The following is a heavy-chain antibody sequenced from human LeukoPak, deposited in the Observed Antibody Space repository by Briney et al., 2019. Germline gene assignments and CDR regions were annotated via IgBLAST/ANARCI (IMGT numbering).Heavy chain of an antibody. V-gene: IGHV3-30*18. J-gene: IGHJ6*02. CDR1: GFTFSSYG. Sequence: RPGRSLRLSCAASGFTFSSYGMHWVRQAPGKGLEWVAVISYDGSNKYYADSVKGRFTISRDNSKNTLYLQMNSLRAEDTAVYYCAKATGRYYYYGMDVWGQGTTVTVSS. D-gene: IGHD1-1*01. CDR3: AKATGRYYYYGMDV. CDR2: ISYDGSNK.